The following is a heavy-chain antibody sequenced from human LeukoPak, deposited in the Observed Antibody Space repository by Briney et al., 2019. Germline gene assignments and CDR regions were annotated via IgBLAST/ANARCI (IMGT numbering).Heavy chain of an antibody. D-gene: IGHD3-16*01. Sequence: GSLRLSCAASGFTFSSYWMNWARQAPGKGLEWVASINHNGNVNYYVDSVKGRFTISRDNAKNSLYLQMSNLRAEDTAVYFCARGGGLDVWGQGTTVTVSS. V-gene: IGHV3-7*03. CDR2: INHNGNVN. J-gene: IGHJ6*02. CDR3: ARGGGLDV. CDR1: GFTFSSYW.